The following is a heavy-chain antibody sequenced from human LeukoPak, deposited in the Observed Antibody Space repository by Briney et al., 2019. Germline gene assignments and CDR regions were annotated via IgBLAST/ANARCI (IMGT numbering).Heavy chain of an antibody. J-gene: IGHJ3*02. V-gene: IGHV3-23*01. D-gene: IGHD2-15*01. CDR3: AKGSGGSCYSTFDI. CDR1: GFTFSDYA. CDR2: ICGSGDKT. Sequence: GGSLRLSCAASGFTFSDYAMSWVRQAPGKGLEWVSIICGSGDKTFYADSVKGRFTISRDNSKNTLYMQVNSLRAEDTAIYHCAKGSGGSCYSTFDIWGQGTMVTVSS.